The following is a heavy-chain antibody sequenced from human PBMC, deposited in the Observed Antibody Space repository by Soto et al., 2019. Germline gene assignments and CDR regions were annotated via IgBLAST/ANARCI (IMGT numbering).Heavy chain of an antibody. Sequence: PSETLSLTCAFSVGSISSSNWCSWVRQPPGKGLEWIGEIYHSGSTNYNPSLKSRVTISVDKSKNQFSLKLSSVTAADTAVYYCARSADYYDSSGVFDYWGQGTLVTVSS. J-gene: IGHJ4*02. D-gene: IGHD3-22*01. CDR2: IYHSGST. CDR3: ARSADYYDSSGVFDY. V-gene: IGHV4-4*02. CDR1: VGSISSSNW.